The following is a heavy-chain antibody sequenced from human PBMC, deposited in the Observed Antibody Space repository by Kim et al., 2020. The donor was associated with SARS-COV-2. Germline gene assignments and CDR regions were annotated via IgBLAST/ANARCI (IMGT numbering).Heavy chain of an antibody. D-gene: IGHD6-19*01. CDR2: IYSGGST. Sequence: GGSLRLSCAASGFTVSSNYMSWVRQAPGKGLEWVSVIYSGGSTYYADSVKGRFTISRDNSKNTLYLQMNSLRAEDTAVYYCASRIAVDYYYYGMDVWGQGTTVTVSS. V-gene: IGHV3-53*01. CDR3: ASRIAVDYYYYGMDV. J-gene: IGHJ6*02. CDR1: GFTVSSNY.